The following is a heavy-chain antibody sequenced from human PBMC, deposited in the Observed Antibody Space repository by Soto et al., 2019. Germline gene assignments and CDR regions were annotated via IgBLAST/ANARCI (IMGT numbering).Heavy chain of an antibody. CDR2: ISSSGSSI. J-gene: IGHJ4*02. Sequence: PGGSLRLSCAASGFPFSSYEMNWVRQPPGKGLEWVSYISSSGSSIYYADSVKGRFTISRDNAKNSLFLQMNSLTADDTALYYCVFGSWNQYYFDHWGQEIVVTVSS. D-gene: IGHD6-13*01. CDR1: GFPFSSYE. V-gene: IGHV3-48*03. CDR3: VFGSWNQYYFDH.